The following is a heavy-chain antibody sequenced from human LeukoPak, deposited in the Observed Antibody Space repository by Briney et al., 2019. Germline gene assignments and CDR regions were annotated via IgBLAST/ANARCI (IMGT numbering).Heavy chain of an antibody. CDR1: GYSFTSYW. V-gene: IGHV5-51*01. CDR2: IYPGDSDT. J-gene: IGHJ4*02. CDR3: ARPYSSGWYGGPSGY. Sequence: KGGESLKISCKGSGYSFTSYWIGWVRQMPGKGLEWMGIIYPGDSDTRYSPSFQGQVTISADKSISTAYLQWSSLKASDTAMYYCARPYSSGWYGGPSGYWGQGTLVTVSS. D-gene: IGHD6-19*01.